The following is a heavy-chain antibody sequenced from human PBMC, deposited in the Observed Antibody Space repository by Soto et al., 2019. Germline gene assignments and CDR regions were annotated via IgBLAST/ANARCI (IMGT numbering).Heavy chain of an antibody. J-gene: IGHJ3*01. CDR2: IYHSGSI. D-gene: IGHD2-2*01. V-gene: IGHV4-4*02. Sequence: PSETLSLTCAVSSGSISSTNWGSWVRQSPGKGLEWIGEIYHSGSINYNPSLKSRVTMSVDKSKNQFSLKLSSVTAADTAVYYCARDCSSSSCYGRAFDVWGQGTMVTVSS. CDR3: ARDCSSSSCYGRAFDV. CDR1: SGSISSTNW.